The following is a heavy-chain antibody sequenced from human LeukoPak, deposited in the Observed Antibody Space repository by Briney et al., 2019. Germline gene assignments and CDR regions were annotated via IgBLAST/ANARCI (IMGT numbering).Heavy chain of an antibody. V-gene: IGHV3-48*01. D-gene: IGHD1-26*01. CDR2: ISSSSSTI. J-gene: IGHJ6*02. Sequence: GGXLRLSYAASGFTFSSYSMNWVRQAPGKGLEWVSYISSSSSTIYYADSVKGRFTISRDNAKNSLYLQMNSLRAEDTAVYYCARGGSYYYYYGMDVWGQGTTVTVSS. CDR3: ARGGSYYYYYGMDV. CDR1: GFTFSSYS.